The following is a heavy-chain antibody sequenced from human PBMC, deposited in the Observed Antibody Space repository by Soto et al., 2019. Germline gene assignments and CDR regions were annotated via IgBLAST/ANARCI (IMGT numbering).Heavy chain of an antibody. CDR1: GGTFSSYA. J-gene: IGHJ5*02. CDR3: ARVAIEYSSSSVVEAWFDP. D-gene: IGHD6-6*01. CDR2: IIPIFGTA. V-gene: IGHV1-69*13. Sequence: SVKVSCKASGGTFSSYAISWVRQAPGQGLEWMGGIIPIFGTANYAQKFQGRVTITADESTSTAYMELSSLRSEDTAVYYCARVAIEYSSSSVVEAWFDPWGQGTLVTVSS.